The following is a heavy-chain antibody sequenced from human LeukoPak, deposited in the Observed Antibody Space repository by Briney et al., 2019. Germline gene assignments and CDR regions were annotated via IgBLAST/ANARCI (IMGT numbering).Heavy chain of an antibody. CDR2: ISAYNGNT. V-gene: IGHV1-18*01. CDR1: GYTFTSYG. J-gene: IGHJ4*02. D-gene: IGHD3-22*01. CDR3: ASFRYYYDSSGFPPLDY. Sequence: ASVKVSCKASGYTFTSYGISWVRQAPGQGLEWMGWISAYNGNTNYAQKLQGRVTMTTDTSTSTAYMELRSLRSDDAAVYYCASFRYYYDSSGFPPLDYWGQGTLVTVSS.